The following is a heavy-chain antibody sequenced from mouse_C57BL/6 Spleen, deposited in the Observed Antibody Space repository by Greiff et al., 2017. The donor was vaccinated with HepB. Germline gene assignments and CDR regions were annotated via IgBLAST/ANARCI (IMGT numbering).Heavy chain of an antibody. CDR2: IWSGGST. CDR3: ARKEDYDGDCYAMDY. CDR1: GFSLTSYG. D-gene: IGHD2-4*01. Sequence: VKVVESGPGLVQPSQSLSITCTVSGFSLTSYGVHWVRQSPGKGLEWLGVIWSGGSTDYNAAFISRLSISKDNSKSQVFFKMNSLQAVDTAIYYCARKEDYDGDCYAMDYWGQGTSVTVSS. V-gene: IGHV2-2*01. J-gene: IGHJ4*01.